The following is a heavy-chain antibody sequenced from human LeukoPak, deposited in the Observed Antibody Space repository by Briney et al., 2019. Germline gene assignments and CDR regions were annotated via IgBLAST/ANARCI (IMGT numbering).Heavy chain of an antibody. CDR1: GDTFSSYA. CDR2: FIPIFGTA. V-gene: IGHV1-69*05. D-gene: IGHD3-10*01. Sequence: SVKVSSKASGDTFSSYAISGVRHTPGEGPWWTEGFIPIFGTANYAQKFQGRVTITTDESTSTAYMELSSLRSEDTAVYYCARGITMVRGNWFDPWGQGTLVTVSS. CDR3: ARGITMVRGNWFDP. J-gene: IGHJ5*02.